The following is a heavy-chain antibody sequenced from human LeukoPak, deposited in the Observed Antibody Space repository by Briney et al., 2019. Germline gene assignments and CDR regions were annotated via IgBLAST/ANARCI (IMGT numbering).Heavy chain of an antibody. Sequence: GGSLRLSCAASGFTFSSYAMSWVRQAPGKGLEWVSAISGSGGSTYYADSVKGRFTISRDNSKNTLYLQMNSLRAEDTAVYYCAKDRRGYCSGGSCWGFDYWGQGTLVTVSS. CDR1: GFTFSSYA. J-gene: IGHJ4*02. V-gene: IGHV3-23*01. D-gene: IGHD2-15*01. CDR2: ISGSGGST. CDR3: AKDRRGYCSGGSCWGFDY.